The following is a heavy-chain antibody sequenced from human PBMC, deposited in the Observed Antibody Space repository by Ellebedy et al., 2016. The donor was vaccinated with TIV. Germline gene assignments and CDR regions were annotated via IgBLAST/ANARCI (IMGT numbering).Heavy chain of an antibody. CDR2: INPSGGT. J-gene: IGHJ3*01. CDR3: ARGRRFSASFHPMMSTFEV. CDR1: GGSFLGYY. D-gene: IGHD3-10*01. Sequence: GSLRLXCTVQGGSFLGYYWSWIRQSPGKGLQWIGEINPSGGTNYTTSLKSRLTMSIDTSKRQISLNLNSATAADTAVYYCARGRRFSASFHPMMSTFEVWGQGTTVIVSS. V-gene: IGHV4-34*01.